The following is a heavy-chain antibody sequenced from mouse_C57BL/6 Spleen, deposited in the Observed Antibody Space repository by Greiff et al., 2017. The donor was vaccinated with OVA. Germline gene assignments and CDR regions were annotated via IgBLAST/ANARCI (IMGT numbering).Heavy chain of an antibody. Sequence: VQLQQPGAELVRPGSSVKLSCKASGYTFTSYWMHWVKQRPIQGLEWIGNIDPSDSETPYNQKFKVKATLTVDKSSSTAYMQLSSLTSEDSAVYYCASIMGREDYCAMDYWGQGTSVTVSS. CDR3: ASIMGREDYCAMDY. V-gene: IGHV1-52*01. J-gene: IGHJ4*01. CDR2: IDPSDSET. CDR1: GYTFTSYW. D-gene: IGHD4-1*01.